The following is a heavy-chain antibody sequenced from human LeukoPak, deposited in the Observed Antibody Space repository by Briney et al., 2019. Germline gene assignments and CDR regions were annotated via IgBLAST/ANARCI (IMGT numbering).Heavy chain of an antibody. Sequence: PGGSLRLSCAASAFTFSDYSMNWVRQAPGKGLEWISYISGRSSTIYYADSVKGRFTISRDNAKNSMYLQMNSLRAEDTAVYYCARDRIKSGSYYFYYWGQGTLVTVSS. V-gene: IGHV3-48*01. J-gene: IGHJ4*02. CDR3: ARDRIKSGSYYFYY. D-gene: IGHD1-26*01. CDR1: AFTFSDYS. CDR2: ISGRSSTI.